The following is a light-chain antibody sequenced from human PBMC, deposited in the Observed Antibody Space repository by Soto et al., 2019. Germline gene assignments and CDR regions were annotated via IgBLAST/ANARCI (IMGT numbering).Light chain of an antibody. Sequence: QSALTQPASVSGSPGQSITISCTGTSSDVGSYTYVSWYQQHPGKAPKLMIYEVTYRPSGVSTRFSGSKSGNTASLTISGLQAEDEADYYCSSYTRSSTVVFGGVTKVTVL. V-gene: IGLV2-14*01. CDR2: EVT. CDR1: SSDVGSYTY. CDR3: SSYTRSSTVV. J-gene: IGLJ2*01.